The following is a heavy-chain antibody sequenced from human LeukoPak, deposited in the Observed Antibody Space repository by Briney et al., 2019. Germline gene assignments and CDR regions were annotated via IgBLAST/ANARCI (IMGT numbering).Heavy chain of an antibody. Sequence: SETLSLTCAVYGGSFSGYYWSWIRQPPGKGLEWIGEINHSGSTNYNPSLKSRVTISVDTSKNQFSLKLSSVTAADTAVYYCARSLPNYYGSGSYVYWGQGTLVTVSS. V-gene: IGHV4-34*01. CDR2: INHSGST. CDR3: ARSLPNYYGSGSYVY. J-gene: IGHJ4*02. CDR1: GGSFSGYY. D-gene: IGHD3-10*01.